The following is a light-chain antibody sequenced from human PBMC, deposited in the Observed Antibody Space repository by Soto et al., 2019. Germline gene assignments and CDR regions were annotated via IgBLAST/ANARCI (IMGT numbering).Light chain of an antibody. Sequence: QSALTQPASVSGSPGQSITISCTGTSSDVGGYNYVSWYQQHPGKAPKLMIYEVSNRPSGVSNRFSGSKSGNTASLTISGLQAVDEADYYCSSYTSSSTLAVVFGGGTKVTVL. CDR1: SSDVGGYNY. J-gene: IGLJ2*01. CDR3: SSYTSSSTLAVV. CDR2: EVS. V-gene: IGLV2-14*01.